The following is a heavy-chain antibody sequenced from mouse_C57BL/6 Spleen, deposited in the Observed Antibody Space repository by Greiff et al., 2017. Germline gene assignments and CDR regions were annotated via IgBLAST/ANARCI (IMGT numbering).Heavy chain of an antibody. V-gene: IGHV14-4*01. CDR1: GFNIKADY. Sequence: EVQLQQSGAELVRPGASVKLSCTASGFNIKADYMHWVKQRPEQGLEWIGWFDPENGDTEYASKFQGKATITADTSSNTAYLQLSRLTSEDTAVLYCTSGTGFAYWGQGTLVTVSA. J-gene: IGHJ3*01. CDR3: TSGTGFAY. D-gene: IGHD1-1*01. CDR2: FDPENGDT.